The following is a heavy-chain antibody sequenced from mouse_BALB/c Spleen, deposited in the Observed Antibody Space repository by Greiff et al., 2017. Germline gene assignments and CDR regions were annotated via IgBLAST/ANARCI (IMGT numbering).Heavy chain of an antibody. Sequence: LVESGPELVKPGASVRISCKASGYTFTSYYIHWVKQRPGQGLEWIGWIYPGNVNTKYNEKFKGKATLTADKSSSTAYMQLSSLTSEDSAVYFCARTLLESYFDYWGQGTTLTVSS. D-gene: IGHD1-2*01. V-gene: IGHV1S56*01. CDR3: ARTLLESYFDY. CDR1: GYTFTSYY. J-gene: IGHJ2*01. CDR2: IYPGNVNT.